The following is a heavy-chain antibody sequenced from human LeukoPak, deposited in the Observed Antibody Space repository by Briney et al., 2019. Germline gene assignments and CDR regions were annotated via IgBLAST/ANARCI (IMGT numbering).Heavy chain of an antibody. J-gene: IGHJ4*02. CDR1: GFTFSSYG. V-gene: IGHV3-33*01. D-gene: IGHD5-24*01. Sequence: GGSLRLSCAASGFTFSSYGMHWVRQAPGKGLEWVAVIWYDGSNKYYADSVKGRFTISRDNSKNTLYLQMNSLRAEDTAVYYCARAGGDGYNSVWYYFAYWGQGPLVTVSS. CDR3: ARAGGDGYNSVWYYFAY. CDR2: IWYDGSNK.